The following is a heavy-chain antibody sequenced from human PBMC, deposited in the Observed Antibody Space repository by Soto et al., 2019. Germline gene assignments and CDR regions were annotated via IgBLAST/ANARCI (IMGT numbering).Heavy chain of an antibody. CDR3: ARGGRVPGSDSLVDH. CDR2: ISGYNGNT. CDR1: GYTFSTFG. D-gene: IGHD3-10*01. Sequence: QVQLVQSGGEVKKPGASVKVSCKTSGYTFSTFGISWVRQAPGQGLEWMAWISGYNGNTNYAQMFQGRVTLTTDTSTSTAYMELRSLRYDDTAIYYCARGGRVPGSDSLVDHWGQGTLVTVSS. J-gene: IGHJ4*02. V-gene: IGHV1-18*01.